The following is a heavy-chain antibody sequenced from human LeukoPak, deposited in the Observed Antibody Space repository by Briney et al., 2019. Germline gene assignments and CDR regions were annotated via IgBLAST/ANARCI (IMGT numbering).Heavy chain of an antibody. CDR3: ASSGSSIQFDP. CDR1: GYTFTAYY. CDR2: INPNSGGT. V-gene: IGHV1-2*02. D-gene: IGHD1-26*01. Sequence: GASVKVSCKASGYTFTAYYFHWVRQAPGQGLEWMGWINPNSGGTVYAQNFQGRVTMTRDTSISIVYMELSSLRSDDTAVYYCASSGSSIQFDPWGQGTLVTVSS. J-gene: IGHJ5*02.